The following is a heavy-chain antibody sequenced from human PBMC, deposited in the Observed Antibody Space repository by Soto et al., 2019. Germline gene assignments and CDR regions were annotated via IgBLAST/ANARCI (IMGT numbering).Heavy chain of an antibody. CDR1: GFTFSSYA. D-gene: IGHD6-6*01. CDR3: ARDSDIAPRSSDY. J-gene: IGHJ4*02. CDR2: ISYAGSNR. V-gene: IGHV3-30-3*01. Sequence: GGSLRLSCAASGFTFSSYAIHWVRQAPGKGLEWVAFISYAGSNRYYADSVKGRFTISRDNAKHSLDLQMNSLRAEDTAVYYCARDSDIAPRSSDYWGQGALVTVSS.